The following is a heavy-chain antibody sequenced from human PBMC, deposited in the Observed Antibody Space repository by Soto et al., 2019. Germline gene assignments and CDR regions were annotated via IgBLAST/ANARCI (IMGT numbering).Heavy chain of an antibody. Sequence: SETLSLTCTVSGGSISRGGYYWSWISKHPGKGLEWIGYIYYSGSTYYNPSLKSRVTISVDTSKNQFSLKLSSVTAADTAVYYCARGIYYDFWSGYPGYFDYWGQGTLVTVSS. CDR2: IYYSGST. D-gene: IGHD3-3*01. CDR3: ARGIYYDFWSGYPGYFDY. J-gene: IGHJ4*02. V-gene: IGHV4-31*03. CDR1: GGSISRGGYY.